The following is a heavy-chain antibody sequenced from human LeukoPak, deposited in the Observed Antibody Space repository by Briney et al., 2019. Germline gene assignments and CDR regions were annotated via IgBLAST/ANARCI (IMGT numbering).Heavy chain of an antibody. CDR1: GFTFDDYG. CDR3: ARDRGEMATIN. Sequence: PGGSLRLSCAASGFTFDDYGMSWVRQAPGKGLEWVSGINWNGGSTGYADSVKGRFTISRDNAKKSVYLQMDNLRAEDTAVYYCARDRGEMATINWGQGTLVTVSS. D-gene: IGHD5-24*01. V-gene: IGHV3-20*04. CDR2: INWNGGST. J-gene: IGHJ4*02.